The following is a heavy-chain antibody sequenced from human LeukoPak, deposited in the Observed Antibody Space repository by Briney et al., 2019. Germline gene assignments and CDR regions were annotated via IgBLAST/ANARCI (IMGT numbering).Heavy chain of an antibody. CDR3: AREARATPDF. Sequence: GGSLRLSCAASGFRFSGHYMSWIRQAPGKGLEWISYITNSGDFVNYADSVKGRFTISRDNAKNSLYLQMNGLRAEDTAVYYCAREARATPDFWGQGTVVTVSS. J-gene: IGHJ4*02. CDR1: GFRFSGHY. CDR2: ITNSGDFV. D-gene: IGHD1-26*01. V-gene: IGHV3-11*01.